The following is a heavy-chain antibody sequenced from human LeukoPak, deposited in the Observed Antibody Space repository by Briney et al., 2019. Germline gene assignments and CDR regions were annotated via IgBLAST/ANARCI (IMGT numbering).Heavy chain of an antibody. V-gene: IGHV3-7*03. CDR3: ARDMGAGMGYCSSTSCPTYDAFDI. Sequence: PGGSLRLSSAAAGFTFGSDWISWVRQAPGKWLEWVANIKQDGGENYHVDSVKGQFNISRDNAKNSLYLQMNSLRAEDTAVYYCARDMGAGMGYCSSTSCPTYDAFDIWGQGTMVTVSS. J-gene: IGHJ3*02. CDR1: GFTFGSDW. CDR2: IKQDGGEN. D-gene: IGHD2-2*01.